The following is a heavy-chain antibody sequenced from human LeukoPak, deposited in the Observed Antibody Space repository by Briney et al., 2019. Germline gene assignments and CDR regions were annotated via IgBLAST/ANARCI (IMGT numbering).Heavy chain of an antibody. J-gene: IGHJ3*02. Sequence: GGSLRLSCAASGFTFSSYGMHWVRQAPGKGLEWVAVIWYDGSNKYYADSVKGRFTVSRDNSKNTLYLQMNSLRAEDTAVYYCARGTYYYGSGSYYGDNLGSFDIWGQGTMVTVSS. CDR2: IWYDGSNK. V-gene: IGHV3-33*01. CDR3: ARGTYYYGSGSYYGDNLGSFDI. D-gene: IGHD3-10*01. CDR1: GFTFSSYG.